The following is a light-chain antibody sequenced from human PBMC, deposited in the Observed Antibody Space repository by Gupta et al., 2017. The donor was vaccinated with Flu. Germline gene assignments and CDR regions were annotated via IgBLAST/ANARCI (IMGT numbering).Light chain of an antibody. Sequence: GERATINCKSSQSVLYSSNNKNYLAWYQQKPGQPPKLLIYWASTRESGVPDRFSGSGSGTDFTLTISSLQAEDVEVYYCQQYYSTPVGYTFGQGTXLEIK. CDR1: QSVLYSSNNKNY. V-gene: IGKV4-1*01. CDR3: QQYYSTPVGYT. J-gene: IGKJ2*01. CDR2: WAS.